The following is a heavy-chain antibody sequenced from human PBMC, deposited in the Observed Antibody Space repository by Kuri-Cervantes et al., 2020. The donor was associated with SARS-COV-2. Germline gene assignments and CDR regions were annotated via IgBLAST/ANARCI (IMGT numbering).Heavy chain of an antibody. D-gene: IGHD3-22*01. V-gene: IGHV4-38-2*01. CDR2: IFHTVNT. CDR1: EYSISSAYY. CDR3: ASTDDASRFYYAYDY. J-gene: IGHJ4*02. Sequence: GSLRLSCVVSEYSISSAYYWGWIRQPPGKGLEWIGNIFHTVNTYYNPSLKSRVTISGDTSKNQVPLKLSSVPAAANAVYHCASTDDASRFYYAYDYWGQGTLVTVSS.